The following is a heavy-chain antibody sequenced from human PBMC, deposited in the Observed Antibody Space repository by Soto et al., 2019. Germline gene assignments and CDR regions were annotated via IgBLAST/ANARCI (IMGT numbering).Heavy chain of an antibody. CDR1: GFTFSSYS. V-gene: IGHV3-48*01. J-gene: IGHJ1*01. D-gene: IGHD2-2*01. CDR2: ISTGSSSI. Sequence: GGSLRLSCAASGFTFSSYSMNWVRQAPGKGLEWVSYISTGSSSIYYADSVEGRFTISRDNAKNSLYLQMNSLRAEDTAVYYCARAECTRCYGFQHWGQGTLVTVSS. CDR3: ARAECTRCYGFQH.